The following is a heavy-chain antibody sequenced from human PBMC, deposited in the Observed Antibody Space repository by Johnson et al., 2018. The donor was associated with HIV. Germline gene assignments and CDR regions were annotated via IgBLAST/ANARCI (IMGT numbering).Heavy chain of an antibody. CDR2: IYSSGST. J-gene: IGHJ3*02. CDR1: GFTVSTNY. D-gene: IGHD1-1*01. V-gene: IGHV3-53*01. Sequence: VRLVESGGGLIQPGGSLRLSCAASGFTVSTNYMSWVRQAPGKGLDWVSVIYSSGSTYYTDSVKGRFTTSRDNSKNTVYLQMNSLRAEDTAVYYCARDTVRGELERPDGFDIWGQGTMVTVSS. CDR3: ARDTVRGELERPDGFDI.